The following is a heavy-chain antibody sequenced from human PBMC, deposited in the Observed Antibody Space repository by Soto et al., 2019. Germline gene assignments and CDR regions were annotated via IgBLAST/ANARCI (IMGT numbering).Heavy chain of an antibody. CDR2: IIPIFGTA. Sequence: SVKVSCKASGGTFSSYAISWVRQAPGQGLEWMGGIIPIFGTANYAQKFQGRVTITADESTSTAYMELSSLRSEDTAVYYCARSYYDFWSGQPYYYYYGMDVWGQGTTVTVSS. CDR1: GGTFSSYA. V-gene: IGHV1-69*13. CDR3: ARSYYDFWSGQPYYYYYGMDV. D-gene: IGHD3-3*01. J-gene: IGHJ6*02.